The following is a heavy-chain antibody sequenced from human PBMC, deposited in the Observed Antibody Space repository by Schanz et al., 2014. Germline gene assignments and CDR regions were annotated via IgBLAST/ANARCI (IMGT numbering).Heavy chain of an antibody. CDR3: ARDRRRYCSTAGCLRDTWFDP. CDR1: GGTFSTYT. Sequence: QLQLVQSGAEVKKPGSSVKVSCKLSGGTFSTYTISWVRQAPGQGLEWMGRIIPSLGLAKYEQEFQDKVTITADTSTTTTYMDLRNLRSDETAVDYCARDRRRYCSTAGCLRDTWFDPWGQGTLVIVSS. V-gene: IGHV1-69*08. CDR2: IIPSLGLA. D-gene: IGHD2-2*01. J-gene: IGHJ5*02.